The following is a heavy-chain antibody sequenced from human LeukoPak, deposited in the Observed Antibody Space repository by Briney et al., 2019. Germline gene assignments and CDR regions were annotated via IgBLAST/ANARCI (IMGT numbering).Heavy chain of an antibody. Sequence: ASVKVSCKASGYTFTSYGISWVRQAPGQGLEWMGWMNPSSGNTGYAQKFQGRVTMTRNTSISTDYMELSSLRSEDTAVYYCARSQYCSGGSCYDYWGQGTLVTVSS. CDR1: GYTFTSYG. D-gene: IGHD2-15*01. CDR2: MNPSSGNT. J-gene: IGHJ4*02. CDR3: ARSQYCSGGSCYDY. V-gene: IGHV1-8*02.